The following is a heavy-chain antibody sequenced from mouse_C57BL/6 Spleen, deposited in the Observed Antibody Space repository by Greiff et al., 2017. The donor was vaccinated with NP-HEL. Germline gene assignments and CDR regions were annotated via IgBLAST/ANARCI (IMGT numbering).Heavy chain of an antibody. J-gene: IGHJ1*03. CDR2: IDPEDGDT. CDR1: GFNIKDYY. Sequence: VQLQQSGAELVRPGASVKLSCTASGFNIKDYYMHWVKQRPEQGLEWIGRIDPEDGDTEYAPKFQGKATMTADTSSNTAYLQLSSLTSEDTAVYYCTSSTGTSWYFDVWGTGTTVTVSS. CDR3: TSSTGTSWYFDV. D-gene: IGHD4-1*01. V-gene: IGHV14-1*01.